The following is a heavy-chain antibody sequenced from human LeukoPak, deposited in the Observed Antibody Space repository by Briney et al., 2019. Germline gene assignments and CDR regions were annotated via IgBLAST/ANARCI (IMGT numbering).Heavy chain of an antibody. CDR2: ISHDGNNK. CDR3: AKQVSAYYYYGMDV. Sequence: GGSLRLSCAASGITFSTYGMYWVRQAPGKGLEWVAVISHDGNNKYYADSVKGRFTISRDNSKNTLYLQMNSLRVEDTAVYYCAKQVSAYYYYGMDVWGQGTTVTVSS. CDR1: GITFSTYG. J-gene: IGHJ6*02. V-gene: IGHV3-30*18.